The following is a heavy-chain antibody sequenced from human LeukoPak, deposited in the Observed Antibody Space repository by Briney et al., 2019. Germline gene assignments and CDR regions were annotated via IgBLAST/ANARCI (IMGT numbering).Heavy chain of an antibody. CDR1: GGSFSGYY. Sequence: NPSETLSLTCAVYGGSFSGYYWSWIRQPPGKGLEWIGEINHSGSTNYNPSLKSRVTISVDTSKNQFSLKLSSVTAADTAVYYCARYLYTVTTPHYYYYYYMDVWGKGTTVTISS. D-gene: IGHD4-17*01. V-gene: IGHV4-34*01. CDR3: ARYLYTVTTPHYYYYYYMDV. J-gene: IGHJ6*03. CDR2: INHSGST.